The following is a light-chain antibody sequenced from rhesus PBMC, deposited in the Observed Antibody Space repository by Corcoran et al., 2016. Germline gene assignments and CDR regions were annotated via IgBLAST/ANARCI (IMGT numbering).Light chain of an antibody. CDR1: QSISSW. Sequence: DRKRTQSPSSLSASVGDPVTITCRASQSISSWLDWYQPKQGKAPKRLIYKASSLRSGVPSRSSGSGSRTDCTITITSLQPEDLYSYSSLPSPPLPLTF. J-gene: IGKJ4*01. CDR2: KAS. V-gene: IGKV1-22*01. CDR3: LPSPPLPLT.